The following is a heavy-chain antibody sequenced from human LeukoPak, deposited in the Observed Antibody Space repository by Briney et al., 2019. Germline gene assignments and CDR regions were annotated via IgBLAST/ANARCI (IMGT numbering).Heavy chain of an antibody. J-gene: IGHJ4*02. Sequence: SETLSLTCTVSGGSISSYYWSWIRQPPGKGLEWIGSIYYSGSTNYNPSLKSGGTISVDTSRNQFSLKLYSVTAADTAMYYCARSYPGSGNFDFWGQGTLVTVSS. V-gene: IGHV4-59*01. CDR2: IYYSGST. CDR1: GGSISSYY. D-gene: IGHD3-10*01. CDR3: ARSYPGSGNFDF.